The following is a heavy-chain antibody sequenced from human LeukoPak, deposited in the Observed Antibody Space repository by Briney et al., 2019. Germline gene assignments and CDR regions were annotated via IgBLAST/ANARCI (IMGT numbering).Heavy chain of an antibody. J-gene: IGHJ4*02. CDR2: IKQDGSEK. CDR3: ARDAGQQPHDY. D-gene: IGHD6-13*01. CDR1: GFTFSSYW. V-gene: IGHV3-7*03. Sequence: GGSLRLSCAASGFTFSSYWMSWVRQAPGKGLEWVANIKQDGSEKYYMDSVKGRITISRDNAKNSLYLQMSSLRAEDTAVYYCARDAGQQPHDYWGQGTLVTVSS.